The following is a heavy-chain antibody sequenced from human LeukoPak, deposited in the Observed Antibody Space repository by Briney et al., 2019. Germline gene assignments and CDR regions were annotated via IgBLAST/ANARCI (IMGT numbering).Heavy chain of an antibody. CDR1: GFXFDDYA. CDR2: VSGDGGST. D-gene: IGHD3-22*01. V-gene: IGHV3-43*02. CDR3: AKDTYYDNSGYDSYFDY. J-gene: IGHJ4*02. Sequence: PGGSLRLSCAASGFXFDDYAIHWVRQPPGKGLEWVSLVSGDGGSTSYADSVKGRFTISRDNSKHSLYLQMNSLRTEDTALYYCAKDTYYDNSGYDSYFDYWGQGTLVTVSS.